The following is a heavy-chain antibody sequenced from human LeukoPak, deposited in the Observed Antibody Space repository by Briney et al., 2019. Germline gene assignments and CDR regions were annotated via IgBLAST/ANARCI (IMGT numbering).Heavy chain of an antibody. CDR3: ARLHRRITIFGVVIMPDY. D-gene: IGHD3-3*01. V-gene: IGHV4-39*01. CDR2: IYYSGST. CDR1: GGSISSSSYY. Sequence: SETLSLTCTVSGGSISSSSYYWGWMRQPPGKGLEWIGSIYYSGSTYYNPSLKSRVTISVDTSKTQFSLKLSSVTAADTAVYYCARLHRRITIFGVVIMPDYWGQGTLVTVSS. J-gene: IGHJ4*02.